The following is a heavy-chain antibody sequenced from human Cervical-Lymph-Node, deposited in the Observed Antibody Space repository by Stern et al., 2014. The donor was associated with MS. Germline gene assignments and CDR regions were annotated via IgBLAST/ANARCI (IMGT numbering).Heavy chain of an antibody. CDR2: IYPDDSDT. CDR1: ENIFSNFW. J-gene: IGHJ4*02. V-gene: IGHV5-51*01. CDR3: ARHYGYYFDF. D-gene: IGHD4-17*01. Sequence: EVHLVESGVEVKKPGESLKISCKVSENIFSNFWIGLLRQMPGKVLEYVGIIYPDDSDTKYSPSFEGQVTISADKSINTAYLHWSSLKASDTAIYYCARHYGYYFDFWGQGTLVTVSS.